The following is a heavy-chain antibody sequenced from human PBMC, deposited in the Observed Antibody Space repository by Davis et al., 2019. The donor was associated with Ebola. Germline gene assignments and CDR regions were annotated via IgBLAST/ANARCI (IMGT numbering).Heavy chain of an antibody. J-gene: IGHJ4*02. Sequence: GESLKISCAASGFTFTSYGISWVRQAPGQGLEWMGWISAYNGNTNYAQKFQGRVTITADKSTSTAYMELSSLRSEDTAVYYCAREDYYDSSGYYIGGGFDYWGQGTLVTVSS. D-gene: IGHD3-22*01. CDR1: GFTFTSYG. CDR2: ISAYNGNT. V-gene: IGHV1-18*01. CDR3: AREDYYDSSGYYIGGGFDY.